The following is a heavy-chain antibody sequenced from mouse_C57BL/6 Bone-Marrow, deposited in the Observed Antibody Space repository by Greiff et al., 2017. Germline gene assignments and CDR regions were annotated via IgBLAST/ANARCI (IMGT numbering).Heavy chain of an antibody. D-gene: IGHD1-1*02. V-gene: IGHV1-69*01. CDR3: ARRRDYGTWFAY. CDR1: GYTFTSYW. Sequence: VKLQQPGAELVMPGASVKLSCKASGYTFTSYWMHWVKQRPGQGLEWIGEIDPSDSYTNYNQKFKGKSTLTVDKSSSTAYMQLSSLTSEDSAVYYCARRRDYGTWFAYWGQGTLVTVSA. CDR2: IDPSDSYT. J-gene: IGHJ3*01.